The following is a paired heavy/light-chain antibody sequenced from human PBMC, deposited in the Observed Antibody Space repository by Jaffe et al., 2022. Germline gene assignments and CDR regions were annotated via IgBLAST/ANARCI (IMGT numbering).Heavy chain of an antibody. CDR3: ARGTGVWWVTIAAAGKGGFDP. J-gene: IGHJ5*02. CDR2: MNHSGST. CDR1: GGSFSGYY. Sequence: QVQLQQWGAGLLKPSETLSLTCAVYGGSFSGYYWSWIRQPPGKGLEWIGEMNHSGSTNYNPSLKSRVTISVDTSKNQFSLKLNSVTAADTAVYYCARGTGVWWVTIAAAGKGGFDPWGQGTLVTVSS. V-gene: IGHV4-34*01. D-gene: IGHD6-13*01.
Light chain of an antibody. V-gene: IGKV3-20*01. CDR1: QSVSSSY. CDR2: GAS. J-gene: IGKJ2*01. Sequence: EIVLTQSPGTLSLSPGERATLSCRASQSVSSSYLAWYQQKPGQAPRLLIYGASSRATGIPDKFSGSGSGTDFALTINRLEPEDFAVYYCQQYGSSPYTFGQGTKLEIK. CDR3: QQYGSSPYT.